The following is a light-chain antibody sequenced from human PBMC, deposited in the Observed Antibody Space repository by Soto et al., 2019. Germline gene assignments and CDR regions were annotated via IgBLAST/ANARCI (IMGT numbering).Light chain of an antibody. J-gene: IGLJ1*01. CDR1: SSDVGGYNY. CDR3: SSYTSSTPYV. V-gene: IGLV2-14*01. CDR2: DVS. Sequence: QSALTQPASVSWSPGQSITISCTGTSSDVGGYNYVSWYQQHPGKAPKLMIYDVSNRPSGVSNRFSGSKSGNTASLTISGLQAEDEADYYCSSYTSSTPYVFGNGTKVTVL.